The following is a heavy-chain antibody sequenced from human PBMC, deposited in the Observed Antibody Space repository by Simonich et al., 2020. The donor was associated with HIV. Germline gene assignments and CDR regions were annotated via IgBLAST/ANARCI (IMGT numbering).Heavy chain of an antibody. D-gene: IGHD2-2*01. J-gene: IGHJ4*02. V-gene: IGHV3-21*01. CDR1: GFTFSSYS. CDR2: ISSSNSYI. Sequence: EVQLVESGGGLVKPGGSLRLSCAASGFTFSSYSMNCFRQATGKGLEWCSTISSSNSYIYYADSVKGRYTISRDNAKNSLYLQMNSLRAEDTAVYYCARDGRKGSSTSCSDYWGQGTLVTVSS. CDR3: ARDGRKGSSTSCSDY.